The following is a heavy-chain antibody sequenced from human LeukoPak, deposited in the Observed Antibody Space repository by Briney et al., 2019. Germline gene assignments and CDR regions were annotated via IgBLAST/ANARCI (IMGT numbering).Heavy chain of an antibody. CDR1: GFTFSDYY. Sequence: PGGSLRLSCAASGFTFSDYYMSWIRQAPGKGLEWVSYISSSGSTIYYADSVKGRFTISRDNPKNTLYLQMNSLRAEDTAVYYCARDPGRIQPPSGWFDPWGQGTLVTVSS. CDR3: ARDPGRIQPPSGWFDP. D-gene: IGHD5-18*01. CDR2: ISSSGSTI. J-gene: IGHJ5*02. V-gene: IGHV3-11*04.